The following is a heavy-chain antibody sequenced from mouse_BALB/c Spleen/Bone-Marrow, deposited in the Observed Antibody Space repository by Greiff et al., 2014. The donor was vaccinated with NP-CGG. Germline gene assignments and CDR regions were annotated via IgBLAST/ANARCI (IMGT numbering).Heavy chain of an antibody. V-gene: IGHV14-3*02. Sequence: VQLQQSGAELVKPGASVKLSCTPSGFYFKDTHMHWVKQRPEQGLEWIGRIDPANGNTKYDPNFQGKATITADTSSNTAYLQLSNLASEDTSVNYCAGDYANTAGFASWGQGTLVTVS. CDR2: IDPANGNT. CDR3: AGDYANTAGFAS. D-gene: IGHD1-1*01. CDR1: GFYFKDTH. J-gene: IGHJ3*01.